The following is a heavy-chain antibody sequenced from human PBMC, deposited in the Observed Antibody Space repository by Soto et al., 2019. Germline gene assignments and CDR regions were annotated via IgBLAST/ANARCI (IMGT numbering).Heavy chain of an antibody. CDR3: ARDLKEYCSDGKCNWFDP. CDR1: GASITTYY. Sequence: SETLSLTCTVSGASITTYYWSWIRQPPGKGLEWIGYISYSGSTDYNPSLKSRVTISFDASKNPISLQVRSATAADAAVYYCARDLKEYCSDGKCNWFDPWGQGTLVTVSS. CDR2: ISYSGST. V-gene: IGHV4-59*01. J-gene: IGHJ5*02. D-gene: IGHD2-15*01.